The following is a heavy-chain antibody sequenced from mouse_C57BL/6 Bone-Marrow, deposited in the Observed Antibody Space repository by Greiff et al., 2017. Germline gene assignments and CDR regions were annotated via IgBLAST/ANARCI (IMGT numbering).Heavy chain of an antibody. D-gene: IGHD1-1*01. Sequence: QVQLQQPGAELVRPGSSVKLSCTASGYTFTSYWMHWVKQRPIQGLEWIGNIDPSDSETHYTQKFKDKATLTVDTSSSTAYMQLSSLTSEDSAVYYCARFITTVVKGFDCWGQGTLVTVSA. J-gene: IGHJ3*01. CDR2: IDPSDSET. CDR3: ARFITTVVKGFDC. CDR1: GYTFTSYW. V-gene: IGHV1-52*01.